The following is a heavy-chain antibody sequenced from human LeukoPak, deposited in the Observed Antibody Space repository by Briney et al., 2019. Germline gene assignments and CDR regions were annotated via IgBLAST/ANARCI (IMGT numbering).Heavy chain of an antibody. CDR3: ARGAQLHAFDI. V-gene: IGHV3-11*05. Sequence: GGSLRLSCAASGFTFSDYYMSWIRQAPGKGLEWVSYISSSSSDTKYADSVKGRFTISRDNAKNSLYLQMNSLRGEDTAVYYCARGAQLHAFDIWGQGTMVTVSS. D-gene: IGHD1-7*01. CDR1: GFTFSDYY. CDR2: ISSSSSDT. J-gene: IGHJ3*02.